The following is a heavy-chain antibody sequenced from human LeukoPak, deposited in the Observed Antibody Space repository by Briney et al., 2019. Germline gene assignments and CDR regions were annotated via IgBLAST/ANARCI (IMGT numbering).Heavy chain of an antibody. J-gene: IGHJ6*03. Sequence: SETLSLTCTVSGDSISTSKSYWGWIRQPPLKGLEWIGSIYYTGNTYYNASLKSRVTISVDTSKNQFSLSLTSVTAADTAVYYCARVNAGNYYYYYMDVWGKGTTVTISS. CDR1: GDSISTSKSY. D-gene: IGHD4-23*01. CDR3: ARVNAGNYYYYYMDV. CDR2: IYYTGNT. V-gene: IGHV4-39*01.